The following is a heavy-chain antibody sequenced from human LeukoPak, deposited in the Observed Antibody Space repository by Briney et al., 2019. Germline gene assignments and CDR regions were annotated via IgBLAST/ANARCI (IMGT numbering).Heavy chain of an antibody. CDR2: TYYKSKWRH. J-gene: IGHJ3*02. CDR3: AREPDYKAFDI. Sequence: SQTLSLTCAISGDSVSTNSAAWTWIRQSPSRVLEWLGRTYYKSKWRHDYAPSLKSRITINPDTYKNQFSLQLNSVTPEDTAIYYCAREPDYKAFDILGQGTMVTVSS. V-gene: IGHV6-1*01. D-gene: IGHD4-11*01. CDR1: GDSVSTNSAA.